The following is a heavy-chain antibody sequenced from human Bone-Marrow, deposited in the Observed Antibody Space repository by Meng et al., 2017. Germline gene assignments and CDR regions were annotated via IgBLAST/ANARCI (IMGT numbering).Heavy chain of an antibody. D-gene: IGHD2-2*01. Sequence: QVQLGQSGAEGKKPGASVKAACKASRGTFCSYATSWLRQAPGQGLEWMGVIIPICGTASDGEKYQGRVTSPAAESAGTAYMELSSLRSEDTAVYYCARVYCSSTSCQYYIDYWGQGTLVTVSS. CDR1: RGTFCSYA. CDR3: ARVYCSSTSCQYYIDY. CDR2: IIPICGTA. J-gene: IGHJ4*02. V-gene: IGHV1-69*13.